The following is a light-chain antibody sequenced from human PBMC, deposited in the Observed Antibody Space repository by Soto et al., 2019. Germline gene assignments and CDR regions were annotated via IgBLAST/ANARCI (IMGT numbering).Light chain of an antibody. J-gene: IGKJ1*01. CDR2: KVS. CDR3: MQATQFPWT. CDR1: QSLVHSDGNTY. V-gene: IGKV2-24*01. Sequence: DIVMTQTPLSSPVTLGQPASISCRSSQSLVHSDGNTYLSWLQQRPGQPPRPLIYKVSNRFSVVPDRFSGSGAGTDFTLKISRLEAEDGGVYYCMQATQFPWTFGQETKVEIK.